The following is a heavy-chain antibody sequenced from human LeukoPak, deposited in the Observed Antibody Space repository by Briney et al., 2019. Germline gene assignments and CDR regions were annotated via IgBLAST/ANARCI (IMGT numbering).Heavy chain of an antibody. D-gene: IGHD6-13*01. J-gene: IGHJ4*02. CDR2: INHSGST. CDR1: GGSFSGYY. V-gene: IGHV4-34*01. Sequence: SETLSLTCAVYGGSFSGYYWSWIRQPPGKGLEWIGEINHSGSTNYNPSLKSRVTISVDTSKNQFSLKLSSVTAADTAVYYCARGRSWYRYWGQGALVTVSS. CDR3: ARGRSWYRY.